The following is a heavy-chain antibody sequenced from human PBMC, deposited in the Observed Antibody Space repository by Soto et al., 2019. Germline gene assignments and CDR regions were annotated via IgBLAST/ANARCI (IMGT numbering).Heavy chain of an antibody. D-gene: IGHD5-18*01. V-gene: IGHV1-69*01. CDR1: GGIFTATA. CDR2: VIPMFGTA. CDR3: AVGFKVDYYSLDV. Sequence: QVQLVQSGAEVRKPGSSVKVSCRSSGGIFTATAISWVRQAPGQGTEWMGGVIPMFGTANYPQRFQGRVTITADESTNTAYMQLSSLRSEDTAVYFCAVGFKVDYYSLDVWGQGTTVTVSS. J-gene: IGHJ6*02.